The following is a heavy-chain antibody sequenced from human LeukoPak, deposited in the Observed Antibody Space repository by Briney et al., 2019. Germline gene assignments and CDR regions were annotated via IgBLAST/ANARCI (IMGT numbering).Heavy chain of an antibody. Sequence: SETLSLTCTVSGGSISSGDYYWSWTRQPPGKGLEWIGYIYYSGSTYYNPSLKSRVTISVDTSKNQFSLKLSSVTAADTAVYYCARVGRGDILTGYYSGDWFDPWGQGTLVTVSS. CDR3: ARVGRGDILTGYYSGDWFDP. V-gene: IGHV4-30-4*01. J-gene: IGHJ5*02. CDR2: IYYSGST. D-gene: IGHD3-9*01. CDR1: GGSISSGDYY.